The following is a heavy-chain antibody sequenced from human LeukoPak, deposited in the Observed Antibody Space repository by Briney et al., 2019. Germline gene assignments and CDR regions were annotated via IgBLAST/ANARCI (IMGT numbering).Heavy chain of an antibody. D-gene: IGHD3-22*01. CDR3: ASPVVDDSSGY. J-gene: IGHJ4*02. CDR2: ISYDGSNK. V-gene: IGHV3-30*04. CDR1: GFTFSSYA. Sequence: GGSLRLPCAASGFTFSSYAMHWVRQAPGKGLEWVAVISYDGSNKYYADSVKGRFSISRDNSKNTLYLQMNRLRAEDTAVYYCASPVVDDSSGYWGQGTLVTVSS.